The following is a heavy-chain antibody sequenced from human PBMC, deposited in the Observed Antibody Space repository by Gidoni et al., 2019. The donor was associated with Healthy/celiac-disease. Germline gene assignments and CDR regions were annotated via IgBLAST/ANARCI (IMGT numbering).Heavy chain of an antibody. D-gene: IGHD3-10*01. CDR3: AKEGELLGAFDI. CDR2: ISYDGSNQ. J-gene: IGHJ3*02. V-gene: IGHV3-30*18. Sequence: QVQLVESGGGVVQPGRSLRLSCAASGVTFSSYGMHWVRQAPGKGLEGVAVISYDGSNQYYADSVKGRFTISRDNSKNTLYLQMNSLRAEDTAVYYCAKEGELLGAFDIWGQGTMVTVSS. CDR1: GVTFSSYG.